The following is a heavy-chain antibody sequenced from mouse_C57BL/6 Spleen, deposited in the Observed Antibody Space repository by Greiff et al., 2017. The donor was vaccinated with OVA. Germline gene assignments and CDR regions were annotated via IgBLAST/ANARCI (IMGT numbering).Heavy chain of an antibody. D-gene: IGHD1-2*01. V-gene: IGHV1-69*01. CDR1: GYTFTSYW. CDR3: ALITTGLDY. Sequence: VQLQQPGAELVMPGASVKLSCKASGYTFTSYWMHWVKQRPGQGLEWIGEIDPSDSYTNYNQKFKGKSTLTVDKSSSTAYMQLSSLTSEDSAVYYCALITTGLDYWGQGTTLTVSS. J-gene: IGHJ2*01. CDR2: IDPSDSYT.